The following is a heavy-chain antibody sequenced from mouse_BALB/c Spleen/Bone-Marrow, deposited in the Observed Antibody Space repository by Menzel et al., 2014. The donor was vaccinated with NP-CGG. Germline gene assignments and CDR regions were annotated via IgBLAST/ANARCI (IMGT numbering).Heavy chain of an antibody. D-gene: IGHD1-2*01. J-gene: IGHJ3*01. Sequence: EVHLVESGGNLVKPGGSLKLSCAASGFTFSDYYMYWVRQTPEKRLEWVATISDGGSYTYYPDSVKGRFTISRDNAKNGLYLQMNSLKSEDSAMYYCARGGAHYYGRGFTYWGQGTLVTVSA. V-gene: IGHV5-4*02. CDR2: ISDGGSYT. CDR1: GFTFSDYY. CDR3: ARGGAHYYGRGFTY.